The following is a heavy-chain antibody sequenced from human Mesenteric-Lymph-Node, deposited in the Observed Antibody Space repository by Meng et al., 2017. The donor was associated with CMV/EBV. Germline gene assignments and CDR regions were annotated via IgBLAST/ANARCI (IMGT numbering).Heavy chain of an antibody. J-gene: IGHJ5*02. V-gene: IGHV4-34*01. Sequence: YGGSVSGYYWSWVRQPPGKGLGWIGEINHSESTNYSPSIGSRVTISVDTSKNQFSLKLSSVTAADTAVYYCARGRGYCSGGSCYWFDPWGQGTLVTVSS. D-gene: IGHD2-15*01. CDR1: GGSVSGYY. CDR3: ARGRGYCSGGSCYWFDP. CDR2: INHSEST.